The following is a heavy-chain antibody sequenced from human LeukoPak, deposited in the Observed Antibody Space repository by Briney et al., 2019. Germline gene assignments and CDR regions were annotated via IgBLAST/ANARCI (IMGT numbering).Heavy chain of an antibody. CDR3: ARGLFDWAFDI. Sequence: QPGGSLRLSCAASGFTVSSNYMSWVRQAPGKGLEWVSVIYSGGSTYHADSVKGRFTISRDNSKNTLYLQMNSLRAEDTAVYYGARGLFDWAFDIWGQGTMVTVSS. D-gene: IGHD3-9*01. CDR2: IYSGGST. J-gene: IGHJ3*02. V-gene: IGHV3-53*01. CDR1: GFTVSSNY.